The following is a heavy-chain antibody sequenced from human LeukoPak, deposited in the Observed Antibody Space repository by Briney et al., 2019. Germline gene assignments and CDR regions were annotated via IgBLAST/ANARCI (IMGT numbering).Heavy chain of an antibody. CDR3: ARDIAGRGYFDY. CDR2: IYHSGST. J-gene: IGHJ4*02. V-gene: IGHV4-59*06. Sequence: SETLSLTCTVSGGSISDFYWSWIRQPVGKGLEWIGYIYHSGSTYYRPSLKSRVTISVDRSKNQFSLKLSSVTAADTAVYYCARDIAGRGYFDYWGQGTLVTVSP. CDR1: GGSISDFY. D-gene: IGHD1-26*01.